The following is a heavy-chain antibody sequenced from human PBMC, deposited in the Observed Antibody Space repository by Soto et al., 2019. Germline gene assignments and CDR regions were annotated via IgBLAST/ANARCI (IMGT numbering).Heavy chain of an antibody. Sequence: QPGGSLRLSCAASAFTFDNFAMSWVRQTPGKGLEWVSVISATGDRAYSADSVKGRFTISRDNSKNTLYLQMNSLRAEDTAIYYCAKTPIASPVTRYYWGNLYFDYWGQGTLVTVSS. J-gene: IGHJ4*02. D-gene: IGHD4-4*01. CDR2: ISATGDRA. CDR1: AFTFDNFA. CDR3: AKTPIASPVTRYYWGNLYFDY. V-gene: IGHV3-23*01.